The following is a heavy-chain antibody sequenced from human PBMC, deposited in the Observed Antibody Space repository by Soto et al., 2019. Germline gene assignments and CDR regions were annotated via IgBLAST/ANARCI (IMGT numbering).Heavy chain of an antibody. CDR1: AFCLGRHQ. CDR2: TRNKANNYGT. J-gene: IGHJ6*04. CDR3: ARDVGIGARHYHGMDV. D-gene: IGHD6-6*01. V-gene: IGHV3-72*01. Sequence: GSLTLASAASAFCLGRHQIGWVRQAPEKGREWVGLTRNKANNYGTEYAAAVRGRFTISRDDSKNSLYLQMNSLKTEGTAVYYCARDVGIGARHYHGMDVSGEGTTVTSPQ.